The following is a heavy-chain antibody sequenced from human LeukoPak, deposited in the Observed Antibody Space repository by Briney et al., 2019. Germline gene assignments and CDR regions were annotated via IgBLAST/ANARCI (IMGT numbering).Heavy chain of an antibody. V-gene: IGHV1-8*03. CDR3: ARGYIAYYDFWSGYFNNPLYYFDY. Sequence: ASAKVSCKASGYTFTSYDINWVRQATGQGLEWMGWMNPNSGNTGYAQKFQGRVTITRNTSISTAYMELSSLRSEDTAVYYCARGYIAYYDFWSGYFNNPLYYFDYWGQGTLVTVSS. J-gene: IGHJ4*02. CDR2: MNPNSGNT. D-gene: IGHD3-3*01. CDR1: GYTFTSYD.